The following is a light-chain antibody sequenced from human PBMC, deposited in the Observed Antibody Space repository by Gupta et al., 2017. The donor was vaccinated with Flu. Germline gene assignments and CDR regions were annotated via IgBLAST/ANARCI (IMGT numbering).Light chain of an antibody. CDR2: VYSDGSH. V-gene: IGLV4-69*01. J-gene: IGLJ3*02. CDR1: GHTNCG. Sequence: GHTNCGIACQQQRPGKGPRYLMMVYSDGSHSKGDGIPDRFSGSSSGPELYLIVSSLRSEDEADYHCQTSGTAIWAFGGGTKLTVL. CDR3: QTSGTAIWA.